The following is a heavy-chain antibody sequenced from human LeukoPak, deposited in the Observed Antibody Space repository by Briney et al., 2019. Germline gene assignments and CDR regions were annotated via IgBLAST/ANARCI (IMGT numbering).Heavy chain of an antibody. V-gene: IGHV3-30*04. Sequence: GESLRLSCAASGFTFSSYAMHWVRQAPGKGLEWVAVISYDGSNKYYADSVKGRFTISRDNSKNTLYLQMNSLRAEDTAVYYCARAEHDYGDYFLGYWGQGTLVTVSS. D-gene: IGHD4-17*01. CDR1: GFTFSSYA. J-gene: IGHJ4*02. CDR3: ARAEHDYGDYFLGY. CDR2: ISYDGSNK.